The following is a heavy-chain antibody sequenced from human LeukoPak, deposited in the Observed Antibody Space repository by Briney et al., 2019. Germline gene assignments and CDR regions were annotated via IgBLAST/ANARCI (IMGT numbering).Heavy chain of an antibody. J-gene: IGHJ4*02. Sequence: SETLSLTCAVSGYSISSGYYWGWIRQPPGEGLEWIGSIYHSGSTYYNPSLKSRVTISVDTSKNQFSLKLSSVTAADTAAYYCARLDCSSTSCYSGYWGQGTLVTVSS. CDR2: IYHSGST. CDR1: GYSISSGYY. D-gene: IGHD2-2*02. V-gene: IGHV4-38-2*01. CDR3: ARLDCSSTSCYSGY.